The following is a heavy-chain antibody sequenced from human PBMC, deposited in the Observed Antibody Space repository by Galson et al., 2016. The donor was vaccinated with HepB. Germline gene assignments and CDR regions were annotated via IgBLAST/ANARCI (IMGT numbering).Heavy chain of an antibody. V-gene: IGHV1-3*01. Sequence: SVKVSCKASGYTFTGYAMHWVRQAPGQRLEWMGWINVGNGNTKYSQKFQGRGTITRDTSASIVYMELSSLRSEDTAVYYCARETHLVAAAGSYYYYYYGMDVWGQGTTVTVSS. D-gene: IGHD6-13*01. CDR1: GYTFTGYA. J-gene: IGHJ6*02. CDR2: INVGNGNT. CDR3: ARETHLVAAAGSYYYYYYGMDV.